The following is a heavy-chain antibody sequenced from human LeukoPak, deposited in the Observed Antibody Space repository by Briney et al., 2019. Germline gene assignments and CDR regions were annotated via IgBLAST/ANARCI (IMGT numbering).Heavy chain of an antibody. CDR2: IYHSGST. Sequence: PSETLSLTCTVSGGSISSGGYYWSWIGQPPGKGLEWIGYIYHSGSTYYNPSLKSRVTISVDRSKNQFSLKLSSVTAADTAVYYCARGTSRPGWNGMTPSKEFDYWGQGTLVTVSS. CDR1: GGSISSGGYY. J-gene: IGHJ4*02. CDR3: ARGTSRPGWNGMTPSKEFDY. V-gene: IGHV4-30-2*01. D-gene: IGHD1-1*01.